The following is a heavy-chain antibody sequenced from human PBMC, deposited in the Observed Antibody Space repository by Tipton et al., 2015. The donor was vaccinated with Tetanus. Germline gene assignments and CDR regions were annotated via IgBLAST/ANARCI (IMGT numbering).Heavy chain of an antibody. CDR3: ARGRGLGAYSYGFEY. V-gene: IGHV4-61*08. CDR2: VSYSGRT. CDR1: GGSVRSGDYS. J-gene: IGHJ4*02. Sequence: TLSLTCTVSGGSVRSGDYSWNWIRQPPGKGLEWLAYVSYSGRTNSNYSLKSRITISQDTSKNQFSLRLTSVTAADTAVYYCARGRGLGAYSYGFEYWGQGALVTVSS. D-gene: IGHD5-18*01.